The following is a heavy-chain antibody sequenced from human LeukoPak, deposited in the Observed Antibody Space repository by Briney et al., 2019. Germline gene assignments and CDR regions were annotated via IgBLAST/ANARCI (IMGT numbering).Heavy chain of an antibody. J-gene: IGHJ5*02. CDR3: ARDLYYYDSSGYSPRPNWFDP. D-gene: IGHD3-22*01. CDR2: IYYSGST. Sequence: SETLSLTCTVSGGSISSSSYYWGWIRQPPGKGLEWIGSIYYSGSTYYNPSLKSRVTISVDTSKNQFSLKLSSVTAADTAVYYCARDLYYYDSSGYSPRPNWFDPWGQGTLVTVSS. CDR1: GGSISSSSYY. V-gene: IGHV4-39*07.